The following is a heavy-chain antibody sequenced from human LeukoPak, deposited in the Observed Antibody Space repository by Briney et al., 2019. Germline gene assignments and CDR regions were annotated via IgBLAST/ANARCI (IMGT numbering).Heavy chain of an antibody. D-gene: IGHD6-25*01. CDR2: ISASGGNT. CDR1: GFTFSNYG. V-gene: IGHV3-23*01. J-gene: IGHJ4*02. Sequence: PGGSLRLSCAASGFTFSNYGMNWVRQAPGKGLEWVTAISASGGNTYYADSVKGRFTISRDNAKDTLYLQINSLRAEDTALYYCAKERASRLPFDYWGQGTLVTVSS. CDR3: AKERASRLPFDY.